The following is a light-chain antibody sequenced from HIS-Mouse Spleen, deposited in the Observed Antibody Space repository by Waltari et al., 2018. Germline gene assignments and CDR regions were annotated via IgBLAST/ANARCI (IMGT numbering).Light chain of an antibody. CDR3: SSYTSSSFNVV. J-gene: IGLJ2*01. V-gene: IGLV2-14*03. Sequence: QSALTQPASVSASPGQSITISCTATSSAVGGYNYVSWYQQHPGKPPKLMFYDVSNRPSGVSNRFSGSKSGNTASLTISGLQAEDEADYYCSSYTSSSFNVVFGGGTKLTVL. CDR1: SSAVGGYNY. CDR2: DVS.